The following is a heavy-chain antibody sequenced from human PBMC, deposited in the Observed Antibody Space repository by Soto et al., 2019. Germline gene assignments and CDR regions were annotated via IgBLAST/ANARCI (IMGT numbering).Heavy chain of an antibody. J-gene: IGHJ4*02. D-gene: IGHD6-6*01. CDR1: GYTFTAYF. CDR3: ARAPFSSSSFFFDY. CDR2: INPSGGST. V-gene: IGHV1-46*01. Sequence: QVQVVQSGSEVKKPGASVKVSCKASGYTFTAYFMHWVRQAPGQGLEWIGIINPSGGSTNYAQKFQGRVVMTWDTSTRTVYMDLSSLRSDDTAGYYCARAPFSSSSFFFDYWGQGTLGTVSS.